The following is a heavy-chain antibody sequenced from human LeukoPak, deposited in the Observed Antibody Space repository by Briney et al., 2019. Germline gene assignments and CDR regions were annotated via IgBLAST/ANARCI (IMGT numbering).Heavy chain of an antibody. V-gene: IGHV3-74*01. CDR1: GFTFSSYW. Sequence: PGGSLRLSCVASGFTFSSYWMHWVRQAPGKGLVWVSRINHDGSSTTYADSVKGRLTISRDNAKNTLYLQMNSLRAEDTAVYYCARDRGAGNPPDYWGQGTLVTVSS. D-gene: IGHD6-19*01. J-gene: IGHJ4*02. CDR3: ARDRGAGNPPDY. CDR2: INHDGSST.